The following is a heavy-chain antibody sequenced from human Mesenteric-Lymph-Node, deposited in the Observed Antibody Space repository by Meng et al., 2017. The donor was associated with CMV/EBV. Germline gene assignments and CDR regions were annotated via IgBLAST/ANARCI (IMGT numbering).Heavy chain of an antibody. D-gene: IGHD1-26*01. CDR2: IYYLGST. CDR1: GGSVRSGTNY. CDR3: ASEGKEGDFDY. V-gene: IGHV4-61*01. J-gene: IGHJ4*02. Sequence: SETLSLTCTVSGGSVRSGTNYWSWIRQPPGKELEWIGYIYYLGSTNYNPSLKSRVTMSVDTSRNQFSLKMSSVTAADTAVYYCASEGKEGDFDYWGQGGLVTVSS.